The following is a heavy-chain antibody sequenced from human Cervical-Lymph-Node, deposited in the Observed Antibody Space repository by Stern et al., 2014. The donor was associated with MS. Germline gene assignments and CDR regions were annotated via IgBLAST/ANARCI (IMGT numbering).Heavy chain of an antibody. V-gene: IGHV4-61*02. D-gene: IGHD5-24*01. CDR2: VYTTGTT. Sequence: QVQLQESGPGLLKPSQTLSLTCTVSRGSTSRTTYWCWLRQPARKGLGWIGHVYTTGTTTYNPSLQSRVAISLDTSKKLTSLRLNSVTVADPAVYFGAKAQARWLGNEYSAYYGMDVWGQGTTVTVSS. CDR3: AKAQARWLGNEYSAYYGMDV. CDR1: RGSTSRTTY. J-gene: IGHJ6*02.